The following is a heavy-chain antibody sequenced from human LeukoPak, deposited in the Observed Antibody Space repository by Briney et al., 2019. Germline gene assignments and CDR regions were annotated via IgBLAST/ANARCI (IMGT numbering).Heavy chain of an antibody. CDR3: ARSYYYGSGSYPGLFDY. Sequence: ASETLSLTCTVSGGSVSSGSYYWNWIRQPPGKGLEWIGYIYYSGTTNYNPSLKSRVTISLDMSTNQFSLNLSSVTAADTAVYYCARSYYYGSGSYPGLFDYWGQGTLVTVSS. J-gene: IGHJ4*02. CDR2: IYYSGTT. CDR1: GGSVSSGSYY. D-gene: IGHD3-10*01. V-gene: IGHV4-61*01.